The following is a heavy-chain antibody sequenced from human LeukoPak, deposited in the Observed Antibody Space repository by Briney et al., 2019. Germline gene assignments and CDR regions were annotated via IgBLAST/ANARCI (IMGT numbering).Heavy chain of an antibody. Sequence: SGGSLRLSCAASGFTVSSNYMSWVRQAPGKGLEWVAVISYDEDNKYYADSVKGRFAISRDNSKDTLYLQMNSLRAGDTAVYYCARSPTRSLRVGEFDFWGQGTLVTVSS. D-gene: IGHD1-26*01. V-gene: IGHV3-30*09. CDR3: ARSPTRSLRVGEFDF. CDR1: GFTVSSNY. J-gene: IGHJ4*02. CDR2: ISYDEDNK.